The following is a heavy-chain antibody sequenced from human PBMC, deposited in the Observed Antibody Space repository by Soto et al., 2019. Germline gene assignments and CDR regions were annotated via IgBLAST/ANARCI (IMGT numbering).Heavy chain of an antibody. V-gene: IGHV3-30*18. CDR3: AKDSKDIVVVPAAKDYYGMDV. CDR2: ISYDGSNK. J-gene: IGHJ6*02. D-gene: IGHD2-2*01. Sequence: GGSLRLSCAASGFTFSSYGMHWVRQAPGKGLEWVAVISYDGSNKYYADSVKGRFTISRDNSKNTLYLQMNSLRAEDTAVYYCAKDSKDIVVVPAAKDYYGMDVWGQGTTVTVSS. CDR1: GFTFSSYG.